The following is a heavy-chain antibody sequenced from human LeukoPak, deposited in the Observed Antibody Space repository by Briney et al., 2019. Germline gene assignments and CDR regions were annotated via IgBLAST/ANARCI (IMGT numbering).Heavy chain of an antibody. D-gene: IGHD3-22*01. V-gene: IGHV1-69*06. J-gene: IGHJ4*02. CDR2: IIPIFGTA. CDR3: ARVRNYYDSSGYAFDY. CDR1: GGTFSSYA. Sequence: SVKVSCKASGGTFSSYAISWVRQAPGQGLEWMGGIIPIFGTANYAQKFQGRVTITADKSTSTAYMELSSLRSEDTAVYYCARVRNYYDSSGYAFDYWGQGTLVTVSS.